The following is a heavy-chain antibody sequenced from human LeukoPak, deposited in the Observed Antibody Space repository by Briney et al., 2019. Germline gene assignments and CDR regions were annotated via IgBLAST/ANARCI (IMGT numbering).Heavy chain of an antibody. V-gene: IGHV1-2*06. CDR2: INPNSGGT. D-gene: IGHD6-13*01. CDR1: GYTFTGYY. CDR3: ARALAAAAGPRD. J-gene: IGHJ4*02. Sequence: ASVKVSCKASGYTFTGYYMHRVRQAPGQGLEWMGRINPNSGGTNYAQKFQGRVTMTRDTSISTAYMELSRLRSDDTAVYYCARALAAAAGPRDWGQGTLVTVSS.